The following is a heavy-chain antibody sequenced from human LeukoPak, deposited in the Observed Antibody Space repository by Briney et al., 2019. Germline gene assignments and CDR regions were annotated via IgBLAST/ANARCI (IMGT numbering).Heavy chain of an antibody. Sequence: GRSLRLSCAASGFTFSSYAMSWVRQAPGKGLEWVSVIYSGGSTYYADSVKGRFTISRDNSKNTLYLQMNSLRAEDTAVYYCASTQEWDDAFDIWGQGTMVTVSS. CDR1: GFTFSSYA. CDR3: ASTQEWDDAFDI. CDR2: IYSGGST. D-gene: IGHD1-26*01. V-gene: IGHV3-53*01. J-gene: IGHJ3*02.